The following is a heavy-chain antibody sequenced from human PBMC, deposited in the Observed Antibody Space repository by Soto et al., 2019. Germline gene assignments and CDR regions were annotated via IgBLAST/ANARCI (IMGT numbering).Heavy chain of an antibody. D-gene: IGHD3-10*01. Sequence: GGSLRLSCAASRVKFSAYVLSWVRQAPGKGLESVSGISGTGVTTDYADSVRGRFTISRDDSKNTLFLQMNNLRAEDTARYYCVTPSGPGNHYIGRQQHFDLDVPGQGTTVTVS. V-gene: IGHV3-23*01. J-gene: IGHJ6*02. CDR2: ISGTGVTT. CDR3: VTPSGPGNHYIGRQQHFDLDV. CDR1: RVKFSAYV.